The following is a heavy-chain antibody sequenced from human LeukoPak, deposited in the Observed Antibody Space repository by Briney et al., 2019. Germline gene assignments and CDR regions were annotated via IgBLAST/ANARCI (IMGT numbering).Heavy chain of an antibody. CDR2: IRNDASNT. J-gene: IGHJ5*02. D-gene: IGHD3-10*01. V-gene: IGHV3-30*02. CDR1: GFTFSSYG. Sequence: SGGSLRLSCAASGFTFSSYGMHWVRQAPGKGLDWVAYIRNDASNTYYADSVKGRFSSSRDNSKNTVFLQMNSLTHEDTAVYYCANRAGSAWSAGAWGQGALVTVSS. CDR3: ANRAGSAWSAGA.